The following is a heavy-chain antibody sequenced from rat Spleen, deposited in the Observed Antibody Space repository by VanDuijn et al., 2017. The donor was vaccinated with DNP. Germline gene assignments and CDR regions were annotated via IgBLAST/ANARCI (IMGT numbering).Heavy chain of an antibody. J-gene: IGHJ2*01. CDR2: ISYSGST. CDR3: ARSYYDGSYYYGN. V-gene: IGHV3-1*01. Sequence: EVQLQESGPGLVKPSQSLSLTCSVTGYSITSNYWGWIRKFPGNKMEYIGHISYSGSTNYNPSLKSRFSITRDTSKNQFFLQVNSVTTEDTATYYCARSYYDGSYYYGNWGRGVMVTVSS. CDR1: GYSITSNY. D-gene: IGHD1-12*02.